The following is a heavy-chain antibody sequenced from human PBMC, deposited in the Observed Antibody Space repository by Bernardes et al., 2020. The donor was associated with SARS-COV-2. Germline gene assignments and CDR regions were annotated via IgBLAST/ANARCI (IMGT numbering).Heavy chain of an antibody. D-gene: IGHD2-2*01. CDR2: IYYSGST. V-gene: IGHV4-59*01. CDR3: ARGVSDCSSTSCSNWFDP. Sequence: SETLSLTCTVSGGSISSYYWSWIRQPPGKGLEWIGYIYYSGSTNYNPSLKSRVTISVDTSKNQFSLKLSSVTAADTAVYYCARGVSDCSSTSCSNWFDPWGQGTLVTVSS. CDR1: GGSISSYY. J-gene: IGHJ5*02.